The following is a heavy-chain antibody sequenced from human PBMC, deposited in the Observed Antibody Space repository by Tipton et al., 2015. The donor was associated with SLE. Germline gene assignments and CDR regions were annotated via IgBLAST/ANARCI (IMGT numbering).Heavy chain of an antibody. V-gene: IGHV4-34*01. CDR1: SGSLSGYY. CDR3: ARGQHQFGRFDY. Sequence: TLSLTCSVYSGSLSGYYWSWIRQSPGKGLEWIGESNHSGTTHYNPSLKSRVTISIDTSKNQFSLTLSSVTAADMAVYYCARGQHQFGRFDYWGQGTLVTVSS. CDR2: SNHSGTT. J-gene: IGHJ4*02. D-gene: IGHD3/OR15-3a*01.